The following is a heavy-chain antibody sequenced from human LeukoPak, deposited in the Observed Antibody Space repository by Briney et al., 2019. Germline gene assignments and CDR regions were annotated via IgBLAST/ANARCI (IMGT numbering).Heavy chain of an antibody. V-gene: IGHV5-51*01. J-gene: IGHJ4*02. D-gene: IGHD4-17*01. CDR3: ASHDYGDYGTSKY. CDR1: GYTFINYW. CDR2: IYPSDSDP. Sequence: GESLKISCKGSGYTFINYWIGWARQMPGKGLEWMGIIYPSDSDPRYSPSFRGQVTISADKSISTAYLQWSSLKASDTAMYYCASHDYGDYGTSKYWGQGTLVTVSS.